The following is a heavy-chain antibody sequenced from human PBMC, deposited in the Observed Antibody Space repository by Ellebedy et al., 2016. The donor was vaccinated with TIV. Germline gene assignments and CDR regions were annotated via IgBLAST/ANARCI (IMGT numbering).Heavy chain of an antibody. J-gene: IGHJ4*02. V-gene: IGHV4-38-2*02. CDR3: VRERGRFEENH. CDR1: GYSISSGYF. CDR2: ISNSGFK. D-gene: IGHD3-10*01. Sequence: MPSETLSLTCTVSGYSISSGYFWGWIRQPPGKGLEWIGHISNSGFKSYNPSLKSRLTISLDTSKNHFSLELSSLTAADTAVYYCVRERGRFEENHWGQGTLVTVSS.